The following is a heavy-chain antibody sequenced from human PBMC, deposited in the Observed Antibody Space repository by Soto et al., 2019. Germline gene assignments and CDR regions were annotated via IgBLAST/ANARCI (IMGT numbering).Heavy chain of an antibody. J-gene: IGHJ6*03. CDR2: MNPNSGNT. V-gene: IGHV1-8*01. D-gene: IGHD6-19*01. CDR1: GYTFTSYD. Sequence: QVQLVQSGAEVKKPGASVKVSCKASGYTFTSYDINWVRQATGQGLEWIGWMNPNSGNTGYAQKFQGRVTMTRNTSISTAYMELSSLRSEDTAVYYCARGRRIAVAGSYYYYMDVWGKGTTVTVSS. CDR3: ARGRRIAVAGSYYYYMDV.